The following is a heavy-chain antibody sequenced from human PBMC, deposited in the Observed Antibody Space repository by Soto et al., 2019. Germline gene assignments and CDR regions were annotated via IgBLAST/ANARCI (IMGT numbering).Heavy chain of an antibody. CDR3: AAWDCSGNDCSYLYYYMDV. D-gene: IGHD2-15*01. J-gene: IGHJ6*03. CDR2: IIPILDVA. Sequence: QVQLVQSGAEVKKPGSSVKVSCKASGGTFSRYTITWVRQAPGQGLEWMGRIIPILDVAKYAQKFQGRVTITADKSTSTAYMELSSLRSEDTAVYYCAAWDCSGNDCSYLYYYMDVWGKGTTVTVSS. V-gene: IGHV1-69*02. CDR1: GGTFSRYT.